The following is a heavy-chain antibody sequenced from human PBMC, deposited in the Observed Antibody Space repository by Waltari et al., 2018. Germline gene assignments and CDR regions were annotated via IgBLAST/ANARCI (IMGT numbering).Heavy chain of an antibody. Sequence: EVQLVESGGGLVQPGRSLRLSCAASGSPFVDYPMHWVRPAQGKGLEWVSGISWNSGSIGYADSVKGRFTISRDNAKNSLYLQMNSLRAEDTALYYCAKAHYDILTGPFDYWGQGTLVTVSS. D-gene: IGHD3-9*01. J-gene: IGHJ4*02. V-gene: IGHV3-9*01. CDR2: ISWNSGSI. CDR1: GSPFVDYP. CDR3: AKAHYDILTGPFDY.